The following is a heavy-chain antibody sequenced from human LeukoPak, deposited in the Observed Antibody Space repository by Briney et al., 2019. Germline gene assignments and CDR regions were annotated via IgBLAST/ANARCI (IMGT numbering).Heavy chain of an antibody. CDR1: GGTFSSYA. CDR2: IIPIFGTA. J-gene: IGHJ4*02. V-gene: IGHV1-69*13. D-gene: IGHD2-2*01. CDR3: ARDGGKYCSSTSCYGPDY. Sequence: VASVKVSCKASGGTFSSYAISWVRQAPGQGLEWTGGIIPIFGTANYAQKFQGRVTITADESTSTAYMELSSLRSEDTAVYYCARDGGKYCSSTSCYGPDYWGQGTLVTVSS.